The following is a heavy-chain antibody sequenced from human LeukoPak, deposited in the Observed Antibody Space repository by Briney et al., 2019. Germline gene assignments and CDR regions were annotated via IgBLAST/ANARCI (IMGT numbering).Heavy chain of an antibody. J-gene: IGHJ4*02. D-gene: IGHD3-10*01. Sequence: GGSLRLSCAASGFTFDDYGMSWVRQAPGKGLEWVAGVNWNGRSTGYADSVKGRFTISRDNAKHSLYLQMNSLRAEDTALYYCARGHGSGSYEAIDYWGQGTLVTVSS. V-gene: IGHV3-20*04. CDR1: GFTFDDYG. CDR3: ARGHGSGSYEAIDY. CDR2: VNWNGRST.